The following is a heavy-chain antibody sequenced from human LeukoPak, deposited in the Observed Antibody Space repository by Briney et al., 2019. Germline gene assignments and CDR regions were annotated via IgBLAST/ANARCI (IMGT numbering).Heavy chain of an antibody. J-gene: IGHJ4*02. CDR2: IKRDGSEK. CDR3: ARLGPASSGWPESFDY. Sequence: GGSLRLSCAASGFTFSSYSMNWVRQAPGKGLEWVANIKRDGSEKYYVDSVKGRFTISRDNAKNSLDLQMNSLRVEDTAVYYCARLGPASSGWPESFDYWGQGTLVTVSS. CDR1: GFTFSSYS. V-gene: IGHV3-7*03. D-gene: IGHD6-19*01.